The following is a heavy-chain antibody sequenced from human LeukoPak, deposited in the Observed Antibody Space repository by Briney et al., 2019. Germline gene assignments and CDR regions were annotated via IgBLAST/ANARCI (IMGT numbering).Heavy chain of an antibody. D-gene: IGHD2-2*01. CDR3: TTEADCSSTSCYGDFDY. J-gene: IGHJ4*02. V-gene: IGHV3-15*01. Sequence: GGSLRLSCAASGFTFSNAWMSWVRQAPGKGLEWVGRIKSITDGGTTDYAAPVKGRFTISRDDSKNTLYLQMNSLKTEDTAVYYCTTEADCSSTSCYGDFDYWGQGTLVTVSS. CDR2: IKSITDGGTT. CDR1: GFTFSNAW.